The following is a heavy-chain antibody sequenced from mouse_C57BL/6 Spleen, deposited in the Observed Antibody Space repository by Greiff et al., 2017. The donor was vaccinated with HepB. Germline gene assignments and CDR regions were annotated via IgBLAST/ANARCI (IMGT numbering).Heavy chain of an antibody. V-gene: IGHV1-69*01. D-gene: IGHD1-1*01. Sequence: VQLQQPGAELVMPGASVKLSCKASGYTFTSYWMHWVKQRPGQGLEWIGEIDPSDSYTNYNQKFKGKSTLTVDKSSSTAYMQLSSLTSEDSAVYDCARGTTVVATDFDVWGTGTTVTVSS. J-gene: IGHJ1*03. CDR3: ARGTTVVATDFDV. CDR2: IDPSDSYT. CDR1: GYTFTSYW.